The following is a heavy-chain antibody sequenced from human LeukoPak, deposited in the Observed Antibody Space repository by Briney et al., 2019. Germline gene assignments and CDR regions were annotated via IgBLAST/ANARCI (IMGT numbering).Heavy chain of an antibody. CDR3: ARTVYSSSWSTQNYYYYYMDV. J-gene: IGHJ6*03. D-gene: IGHD6-13*01. CDR2: ICPGDSDT. CDR1: GYSFTSYR. Sequence: GESLKISCKGSGYSFTSYRIGWVRQMPGKGLEWMGIICPGDSDTRYSPSFQGQVTISADKSISTAYLQWSSLKASDTAMYYCARTVYSSSWSTQNYYYYYMDVWGKGTTVTVSS. V-gene: IGHV5-51*01.